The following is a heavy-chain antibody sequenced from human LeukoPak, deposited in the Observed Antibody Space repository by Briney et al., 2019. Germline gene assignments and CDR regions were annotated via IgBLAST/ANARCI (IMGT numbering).Heavy chain of an antibody. Sequence: GGSLRLSCAASGFTFSSCWMTWVRQAPGKGLEWVANIKEDGSEKYYVDPVKGRFTISRDNAKNSLYLQMNSLRAENTAVYYCARDRYYYDTSGYYYFDYWGQGTLVTVSS. CDR3: ARDRYYYDTSGYYYFDY. V-gene: IGHV3-7*05. CDR1: GFTFSSCW. CDR2: IKEDGSEK. D-gene: IGHD3-22*01. J-gene: IGHJ4*02.